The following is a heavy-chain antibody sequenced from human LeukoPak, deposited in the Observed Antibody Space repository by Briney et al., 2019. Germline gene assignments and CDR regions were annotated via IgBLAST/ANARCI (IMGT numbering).Heavy chain of an antibody. Sequence: SETLSLTCAVYGGSFSGYYWSWIRQPPGNGLEWIGEINHSGSTNYNPSLKSRVTISVDTSKNQFSLKLSSVTAADTAVYYCARGFDWLSMYNWFDPWGQGTLVTVSS. CDR2: INHSGST. D-gene: IGHD3-9*01. J-gene: IGHJ5*02. CDR3: ARGFDWLSMYNWFDP. CDR1: GGSFSGYY. V-gene: IGHV4-34*01.